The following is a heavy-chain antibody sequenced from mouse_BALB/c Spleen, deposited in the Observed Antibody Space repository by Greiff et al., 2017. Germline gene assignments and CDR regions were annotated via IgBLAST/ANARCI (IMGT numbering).Heavy chain of an antibody. D-gene: IGHD1-1*01. CDR2: IWTGGGT. CDR3: VRDSGITTVPFAY. V-gene: IGHV2-9-2*01. Sequence: VQVVESGPGLVAPSQSLSITCTVSGFSLTSYDISWIRQPPGKGLEWLGVIWTGGGTNYNSAFMSRQSISKDNSKSQVFLKMNSLQTDDTAIYYCVRDSGITTVPFAYWGQGTLVTVSA. CDR1: GFSLTSYD. J-gene: IGHJ3*01.